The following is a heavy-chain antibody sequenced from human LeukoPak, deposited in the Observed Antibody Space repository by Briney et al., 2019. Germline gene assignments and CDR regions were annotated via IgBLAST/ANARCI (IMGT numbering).Heavy chain of an antibody. Sequence: GGSLRLSCAASGFTFNTYSMSWVRQAPGKGLEWVSIISRTSESIFYADSVKGRFTISRDNAKNSLYLQMNSLRAEDTAVYYCARDYRGGYSYGYGYYYYMDVWGKGTTVTVSS. CDR1: GFTFNTYS. V-gene: IGHV3-21*01. D-gene: IGHD5-18*01. CDR3: ARDYRGGYSYGYGYYYYMDV. J-gene: IGHJ6*03. CDR2: ISRTSESI.